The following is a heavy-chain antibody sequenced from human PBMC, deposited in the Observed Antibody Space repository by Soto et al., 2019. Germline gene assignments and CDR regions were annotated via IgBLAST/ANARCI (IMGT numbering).Heavy chain of an antibody. CDR3: ARETRGQYFDY. V-gene: IGHV3-33*01. D-gene: IGHD5-12*01. Sequence: GGSPRLSCAASGFTLSSYGMHWVRQAPGKGLEWVAVIWYDGSNKYYADSVKGRFTISRDNSKNTLYLQMNSLRAEDTAVYYCARETRGQYFDYWGQGTLVTVSS. J-gene: IGHJ4*02. CDR2: IWYDGSNK. CDR1: GFTLSSYG.